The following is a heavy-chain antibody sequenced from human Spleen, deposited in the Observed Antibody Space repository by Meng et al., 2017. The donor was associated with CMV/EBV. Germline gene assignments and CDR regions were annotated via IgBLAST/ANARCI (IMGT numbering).Heavy chain of an antibody. V-gene: IGHV1-46*01. D-gene: IGHD1-1*01. CDR3: ARGATGTTRLDYYFDH. CDR2: INPSDDST. J-gene: IGHJ4*02. Sequence: YTFTTYYVNGVRQVPGQGLEWMEIINPSDDSTNYAQKFQGRLAMTSDSSTSTVFMELSSLTADDTAVYYCARGATGTTRLDYYFDHWGQGTLVTVSS. CDR1: YTFTTYY.